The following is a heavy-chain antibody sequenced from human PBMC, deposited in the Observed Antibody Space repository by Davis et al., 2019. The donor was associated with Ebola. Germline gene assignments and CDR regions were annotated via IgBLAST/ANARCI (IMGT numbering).Heavy chain of an antibody. V-gene: IGHV1-46*01. Sequence: ASVTVSCKASGYTFTSYYMHWVRQAPGQGLEWMGIINPSGGSTSYAQKFQGRVTMTRDTSTSTVYMELSSLRSEDTAVYYCARGTVSDQGTNGMDVWGQGTTVTVSS. J-gene: IGHJ6*02. D-gene: IGHD2-8*01. CDR1: GYTFTSYY. CDR2: INPSGGST. CDR3: ARGTVSDQGTNGMDV.